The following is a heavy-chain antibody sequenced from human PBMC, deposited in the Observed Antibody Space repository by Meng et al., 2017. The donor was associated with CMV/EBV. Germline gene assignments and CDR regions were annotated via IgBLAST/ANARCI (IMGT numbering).Heavy chain of an antibody. V-gene: IGHV1-69*10. J-gene: IGHJ6*02. CDR1: GDIHSKYV. CDR3: VGSEEFYHFRSGWEWYYHYGLDV. CDR2: ITPMRATT. D-gene: IGHD3-3*01. Sequence: SVKVSCKASGDIHSKYVTSWVRQAPGQGLEWMGGITPMRATTNYAQTFQGRVTITADKSTATVYMELSSLRSEDTAVYFCVGSEEFYHFRSGWEWYYHYGLDVWGPGTTVTVSS.